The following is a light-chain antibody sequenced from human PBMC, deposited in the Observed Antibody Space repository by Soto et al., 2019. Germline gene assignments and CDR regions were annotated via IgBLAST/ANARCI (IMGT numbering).Light chain of an antibody. CDR2: GAS. CDR1: QSVSSSY. V-gene: IGKV3-20*01. J-gene: IGKJ5*01. CDR3: HQYDSSPFT. Sequence: EIVLTQSPGTLSLSPGERATLSCRASQSVSSSYLAWYQQKPGQAPWLLIYGASRRASGVPDRFSGSGSGTDFTLTISGLEHEDFAVYCCHQYDSSPFTFGQGTRL.